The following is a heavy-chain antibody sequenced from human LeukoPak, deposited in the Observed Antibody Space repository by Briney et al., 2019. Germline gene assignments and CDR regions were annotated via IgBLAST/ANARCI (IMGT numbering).Heavy chain of an antibody. D-gene: IGHD3-3*01. J-gene: IGHJ6*02. CDR1: GFTFSSYA. CDR3: ARDHRAYYDFWSGYYYYYYYGMDV. V-gene: IGHV3-30-3*01. Sequence: GGSLRLSCAASGFTFSSYAMHWVRQAPGKGLEWVAVISYDGSNKYYADSVKGRFTISRDNSKNTLYLQMNSLRAEDTAVYYCARDHRAYYDFWSGYYYYYYYGMDVWGQGTTVTVSS. CDR2: ISYDGSNK.